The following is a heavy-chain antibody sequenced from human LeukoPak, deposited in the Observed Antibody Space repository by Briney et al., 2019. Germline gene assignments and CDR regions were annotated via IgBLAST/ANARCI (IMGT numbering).Heavy chain of an antibody. J-gene: IGHJ4*02. CDR2: INPNSGGT. D-gene: IGHD2-15*01. CDR1: GYTFTDYY. CDR3: ARGGCSGGSCLDYY. Sequence: GASVKVSCKASGYTFTDYYMHWVRQAPGQGLEWMGWINPNSGGTSYAQKFQGRVTVTSDTSTSTVYMEMRSLRSEDTAVYYCARGGCSGGSCLDYYWGQGTPVTVSS. V-gene: IGHV1-2*02.